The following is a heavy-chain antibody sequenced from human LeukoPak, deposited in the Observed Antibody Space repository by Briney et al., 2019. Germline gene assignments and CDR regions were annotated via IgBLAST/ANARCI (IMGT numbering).Heavy chain of an antibody. CDR3: AREYTLYISGWFIDY. V-gene: IGHV4-4*02. J-gene: IGHJ4*02. CDR2: LDYSGST. Sequence: SGTLSLTCAVSGGSISSSNWWSWVRQPPGKGLEWIGTLDYSGSTHYNPSLRSRAAISIDTSKNQFSLTLSPVTAADTAIYYCAREYTLYISGWFIDYWGQGTVVTVSS. CDR1: GGSISSSNW. D-gene: IGHD6-19*01.